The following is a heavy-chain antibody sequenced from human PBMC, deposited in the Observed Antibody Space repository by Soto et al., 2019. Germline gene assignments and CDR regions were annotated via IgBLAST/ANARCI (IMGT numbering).Heavy chain of an antibody. CDR3: ARDDVDTAMPYGMDV. V-gene: IGHV1-69*12. D-gene: IGHD5-18*01. CDR1: GGTFSSYA. Sequence: QVQLVQSGAEVKKPGSSVKVSCKASGGTFSSYAISWVRQAPGQGLEWMGGIIPIFGTANYAQKFQGRVTITADESTSTAYMELRSLRSADTAVYYCARDDVDTAMPYGMDVWGQGTTVTVSS. J-gene: IGHJ6*02. CDR2: IIPIFGTA.